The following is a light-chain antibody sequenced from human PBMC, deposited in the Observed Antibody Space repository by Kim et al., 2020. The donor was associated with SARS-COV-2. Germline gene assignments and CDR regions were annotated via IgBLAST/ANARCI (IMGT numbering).Light chain of an antibody. Sequence: QSVLTQPPSVSAAPGQKITISCSGSRSNIGMNFVSWYQHLPGAAPKLIIHDNDQRPSGIPERFSASRSGTSATLAIAGLQAGDEAHYYCVAWDSGLSEEVFGGGTKVTVL. J-gene: IGLJ3*02. CDR3: VAWDSGLSEEV. CDR2: DND. V-gene: IGLV1-51*01. CDR1: RSNIGMNF.